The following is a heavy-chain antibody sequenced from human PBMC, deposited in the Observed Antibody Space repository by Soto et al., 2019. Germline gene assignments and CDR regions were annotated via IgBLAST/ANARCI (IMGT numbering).Heavy chain of an antibody. CDR3: ARVGVRGVIFPYYFDY. V-gene: IGHV4-31*03. Sequence: PSETLSLTCTVSGGSISSGGYYWSWIRQHPGKGLEWIGYIYYSGSTYYNPSLKSRVTISVDTSKNQFSLKLSSVTAADTAVYYCARVGVRGVIFPYYFDYWGQGTLVTVSS. CDR1: GGSISSGGYY. J-gene: IGHJ4*02. CDR2: IYYSGST. D-gene: IGHD3-10*01.